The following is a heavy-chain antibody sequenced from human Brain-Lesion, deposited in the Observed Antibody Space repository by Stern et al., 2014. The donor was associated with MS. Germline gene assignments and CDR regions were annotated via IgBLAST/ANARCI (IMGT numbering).Heavy chain of an antibody. J-gene: IGHJ6*02. D-gene: IGHD3-3*01. CDR2: INSNTGAT. V-gene: IGHV1-2*02. Sequence: QVQLVHSGAEVKKPGASVKVSCKTSGYIFTGYYIHWVRQAPGQGLEWIAWINSNTGATKYAPKFQGRVTMSRDTSISTAYVELSSLTSDDTAVYYCARDQRGITIFGVVTDYYYLGMDVWGQGTTVTVSS. CDR3: ARDQRGITIFGVVTDYYYLGMDV. CDR1: GYIFTGYY.